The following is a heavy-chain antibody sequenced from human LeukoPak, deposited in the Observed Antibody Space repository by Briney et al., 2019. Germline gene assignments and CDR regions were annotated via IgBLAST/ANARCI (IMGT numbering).Heavy chain of an antibody. CDR3: AKERGGYYYYYMDV. D-gene: IGHD3-10*01. CDR1: GFTFSSYG. Sequence: GGSLRLSCAASGFTFSSYGMHWVRQAPGKGLEWVAVIWYDGSNKYYADSVKGRFTISRDNSKSTLYLQMNSLRAEDTAVYYCAKERGGYYYYYMDVWGKGTTVTVSS. V-gene: IGHV3-33*06. J-gene: IGHJ6*03. CDR2: IWYDGSNK.